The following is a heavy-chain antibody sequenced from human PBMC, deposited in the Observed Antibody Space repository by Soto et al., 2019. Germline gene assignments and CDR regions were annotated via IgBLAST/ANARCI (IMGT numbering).Heavy chain of an antibody. Sequence: GGSLRLSCAASGFTFSRYAMSWVRQTPGKGLEWVSTISGRGSSTDYADSVKGRFTISRDNSKNTLYLQMNSLRAEDTAVYYCAKDLYSGYDLVHSDYAFDIWGQGTMVTVSS. CDR1: GFTFSRYA. CDR3: AKDLYSGYDLVHSDYAFDI. J-gene: IGHJ3*02. CDR2: ISGRGSST. D-gene: IGHD5-12*01. V-gene: IGHV3-23*01.